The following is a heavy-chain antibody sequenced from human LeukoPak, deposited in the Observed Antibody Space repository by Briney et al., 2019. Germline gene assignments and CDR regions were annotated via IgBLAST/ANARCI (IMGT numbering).Heavy chain of an antibody. J-gene: IGHJ4*02. D-gene: IGHD3-22*01. CDR2: INWNGGST. CDR1: GFTFDDYA. CDR3: ARDGNYYDSSGYKGDFDY. V-gene: IGHV3-20*04. Sequence: TGGSLRLSCAASGFTFDDYAMHWVRQAPGKGLEWVSGINWNGGSTGYADSVTGRFTISRDNAKNSLYLQMNSLRAEDTALYYCARDGNYYDSSGYKGDFDYRGQGTLVTVSS.